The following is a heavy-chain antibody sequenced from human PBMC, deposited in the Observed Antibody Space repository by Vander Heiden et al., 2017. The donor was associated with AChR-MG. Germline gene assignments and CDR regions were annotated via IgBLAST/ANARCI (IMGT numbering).Heavy chain of an antibody. CDR1: AGTFSSYA. CDR3: ARDSGSYPRHLWFDP. V-gene: IGHV1-69*06. D-gene: IGHD1-26*01. Sequence: QVQLVQSGAEAKKPGPSVKVSCRASAGTFSSYAISWVRQDPGQGLEWMGWLIPIFGTANYAQKFQGRVTITADKSTSTAYMELSRLRSEATAVYYCARDSGSYPRHLWFDPWGQSTLVTVSS. CDR2: LIPIFGTA. J-gene: IGHJ5*02.